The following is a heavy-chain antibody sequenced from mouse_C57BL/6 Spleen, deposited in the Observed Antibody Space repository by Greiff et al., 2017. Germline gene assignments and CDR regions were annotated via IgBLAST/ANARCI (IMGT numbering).Heavy chain of an antibody. V-gene: IGHV1-9*01. CDR1: GYTFTGYW. Sequence: QVQLQQSGAELMKPGASVKLSCKATGYTFTGYWIEWVKQRPGHGLEWIGEILPGSGRTNYNEKFKGKATFTADTSSNTADMQLSSLTTEDSAIYYCARRQLRDGAHYAMDYWGQGTSVTVSS. D-gene: IGHD3-2*02. CDR3: ARRQLRDGAHYAMDY. J-gene: IGHJ4*01. CDR2: ILPGSGRT.